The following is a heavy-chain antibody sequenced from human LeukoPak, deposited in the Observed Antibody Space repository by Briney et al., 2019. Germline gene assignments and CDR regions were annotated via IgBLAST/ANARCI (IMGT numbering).Heavy chain of an antibody. CDR3: ARNNGVDV. J-gene: IGHJ6*02. CDR1: GFALSSHW. V-gene: IGHV3-7*03. CDR2: VNRDGSET. Sequence: GGSLRLSCAASGFALSSHWMTWVRQVPGRGPEWVANVNRDGSETYYLDSVKGRFTISKDNAKNSLYLQMNSLRAEDTALYHCARNNGVDVWGQGTTVIVSS.